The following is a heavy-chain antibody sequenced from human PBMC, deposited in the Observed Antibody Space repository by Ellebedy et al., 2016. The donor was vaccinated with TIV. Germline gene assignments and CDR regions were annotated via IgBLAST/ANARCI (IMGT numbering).Heavy chain of an antibody. CDR3: ARENPSYCSGGSCYYNWYFDL. Sequence: AASVKVSCKASGGTFSSYAISWVRQAPGQGLEWMGRIIPILGIANYAQKFQGRVTITADKSTSTAYMELSSLRSEDTAVYYCARENPSYCSGGSCYYNWYFDLWGRGTLVTVSS. V-gene: IGHV1-69*04. D-gene: IGHD2-15*01. J-gene: IGHJ2*01. CDR1: GGTFSSYA. CDR2: IIPILGIA.